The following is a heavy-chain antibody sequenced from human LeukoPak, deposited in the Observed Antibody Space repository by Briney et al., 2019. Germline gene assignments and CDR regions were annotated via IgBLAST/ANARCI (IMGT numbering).Heavy chain of an antibody. V-gene: IGHV3-23*01. J-gene: IGHJ3*02. Sequence: GGSLRLSCAASGFTLSSYAMSWVRQAPGKGLEWVSAISDSGNTYHADSVKGRFTISRDNSKNTLYLQMNSLRAEDTAVYYCARDSGAYSSGWYGAFDIWGQGTMVTVSS. CDR2: ISDSGNT. CDR3: ARDSGAYSSGWYGAFDI. D-gene: IGHD6-19*01. CDR1: GFTLSSYA.